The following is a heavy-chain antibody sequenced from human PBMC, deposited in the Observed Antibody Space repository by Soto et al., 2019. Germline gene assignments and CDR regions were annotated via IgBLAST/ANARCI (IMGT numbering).Heavy chain of an antibody. CDR2: TYYRSKWYN. D-gene: IGHD6-6*01. CDR1: GDSVSSNSAA. J-gene: IGHJ4*02. CDR3: ARESIASRPSGFDC. V-gene: IGHV6-1*01. Sequence: PSQTLSLTCAISGDSVSSNSAAWNWIRQSPLRGLEWLGRTYYRSKWYNDYAVSVKSRITINPDTSKNQFSLQLNSVAPEDTAVYYCARESIASRPSGFDCWGQGTLVTVSS.